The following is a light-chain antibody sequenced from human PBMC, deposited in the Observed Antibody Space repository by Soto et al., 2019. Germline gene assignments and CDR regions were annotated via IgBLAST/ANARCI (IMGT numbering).Light chain of an antibody. J-gene: IGKJ2*01. CDR2: GTS. V-gene: IGKV3-20*01. CDR1: QIIDISY. Sequence: EIVLTQSPGTQSLSPGERSTLLCRASQIIDISYLAWYQQKPGQAPRLLVYGTSYRATGIPERFSGSGSGTDFTLTISRLEPEDFAVYYCQQYGSAPYTFVQGTKLEIK. CDR3: QQYGSAPYT.